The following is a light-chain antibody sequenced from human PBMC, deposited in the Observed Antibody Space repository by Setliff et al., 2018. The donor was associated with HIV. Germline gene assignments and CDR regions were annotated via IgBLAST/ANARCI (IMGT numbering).Light chain of an antibody. CDR2: PAT. V-gene: IGLV2-23*01. Sequence: QSALTQPASVSGSPGQSITISCTGTSNDVGRYDLVSWYQQHPARAPKLIIYPATRRPSGVSNRFSGSKSGNVASLTISGLQAEDEADYYCCSNTGSNTFVCGTGTKVTVL. CDR3: CSNTGSNTFV. J-gene: IGLJ1*01. CDR1: SNDVGRYDL.